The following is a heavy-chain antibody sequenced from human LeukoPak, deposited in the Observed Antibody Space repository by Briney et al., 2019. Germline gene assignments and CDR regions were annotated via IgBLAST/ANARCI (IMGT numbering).Heavy chain of an antibody. CDR3: AGSPIFPISTYYDFWSGYYRRDNWFDP. CDR1: GYTFTSYY. J-gene: IGHJ5*02. D-gene: IGHD3-3*01. CDR2: INPSGGST. V-gene: IGHV1-46*01. Sequence: ASVKVSCKASGYTFTSYYMHWVRQAPGQGLEWMGIINPSGGSTSYAQKFQGRVTMTRDMSTSTVYMELSSLRSEDTAVYYCAGSPIFPISTYYDFWSGYYRRDNWFDPWGQGTLVTVSS.